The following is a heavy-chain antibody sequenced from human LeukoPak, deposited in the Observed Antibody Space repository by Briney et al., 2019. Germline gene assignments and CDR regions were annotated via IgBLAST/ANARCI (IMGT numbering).Heavy chain of an antibody. Sequence: SETLSLTCTVSGGSISSYYWSWIRQPPGKGLEWIGYIYYSGSTNYNPSLKSRVTISVDTSKNQFSLKLSSVTAADTAVYFFARRRDCNSSRCKYNWFDPWGQGTLVNVSS. CDR3: ARRRDCNSSRCKYNWFDP. CDR2: IYYSGST. D-gene: IGHD2-2*01. V-gene: IGHV4-59*01. CDR1: GGSISSYY. J-gene: IGHJ5*02.